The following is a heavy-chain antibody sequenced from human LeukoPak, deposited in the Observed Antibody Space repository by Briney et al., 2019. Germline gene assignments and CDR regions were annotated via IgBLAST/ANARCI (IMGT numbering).Heavy chain of an antibody. J-gene: IGHJ4*02. Sequence: SETLSLTCAVYGGSFSGYYWSWIRQPPGKGLEWIGEINHSGSTNYNPSLKSRVTISVDTSKNQFSLKLSSVTAADTAVYYCARVWSGYYIDYWGQGTLVTVSS. CDR1: GGSFSGYY. CDR2: INHSGST. V-gene: IGHV4-34*01. CDR3: ARVWSGYYIDY. D-gene: IGHD3-3*01.